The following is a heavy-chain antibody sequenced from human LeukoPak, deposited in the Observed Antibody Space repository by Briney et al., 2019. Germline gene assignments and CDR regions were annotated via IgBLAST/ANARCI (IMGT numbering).Heavy chain of an antibody. CDR2: IKQDGSEK. V-gene: IGHV3-7*01. CDR3: ARAHFQWIATISERVSENYYYYMDV. J-gene: IGHJ6*03. CDR1: GFTFSSYW. D-gene: IGHD5-24*01. Sequence: GGSLRLSCAASGFTFSSYWMSWVRQAPGKGLEWVANIKQDGSEKYYVDSVKGRFTISRDNAKNSVYLQMNSLRVEDTAVYYCARAHFQWIATISERVSENYYYYMDVWGKGTTVTVSS.